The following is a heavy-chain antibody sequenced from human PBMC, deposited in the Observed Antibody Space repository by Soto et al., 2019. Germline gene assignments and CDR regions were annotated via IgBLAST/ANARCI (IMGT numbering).Heavy chain of an antibody. CDR1: GFTFSSYD. V-gene: IGHV3-13*01. Sequence: GGSLRLSCAASGFTFSSYDMHWVRQATGKGLEWVSAIGTAGDTYYPGSVKGRFTISRENAKNSLYLKMNSLRAGDTAVYYCARGVGYCSGGSCYPTDYWGQGTLVTVSS. CDR2: IGTAGDT. J-gene: IGHJ4*02. CDR3: ARGVGYCSGGSCYPTDY. D-gene: IGHD2-15*01.